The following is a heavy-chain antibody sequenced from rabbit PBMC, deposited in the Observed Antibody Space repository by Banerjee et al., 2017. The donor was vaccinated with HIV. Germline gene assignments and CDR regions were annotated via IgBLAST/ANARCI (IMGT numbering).Heavy chain of an antibody. D-gene: IGHD8-1*01. Sequence: QEQLEESGGDPVQPEGSLTLTCTASGFSFSGYWICWVRQAPGKGLEWIACIFTGSSGSTYYASWAKGRFSISKTSSTTVTLQMTSLTAADTATYFCARRNAASYWSLWGPGTLVTVS. CDR1: GFSFSGYW. CDR2: IFTGSSGST. V-gene: IGHV1S45*01. J-gene: IGHJ4*01. CDR3: ARRNAASYWSL.